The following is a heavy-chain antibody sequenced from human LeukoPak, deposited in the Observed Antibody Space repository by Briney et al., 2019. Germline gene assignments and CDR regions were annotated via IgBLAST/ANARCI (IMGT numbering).Heavy chain of an antibody. Sequence: GGSLRLSCAASGFTFSNAWMSWVRQAPGKGLEWVGRIKSKTDDGTTDYAAPMKGRFTISRDDSKNTLYLQMNSLKTEDTAVYYCSTTYYYDSSTYRTFDYWGQGTLVTVSS. V-gene: IGHV3-15*01. CDR1: GFTFSNAW. CDR3: STTYYYDSSTYRTFDY. D-gene: IGHD3-22*01. J-gene: IGHJ4*02. CDR2: IKSKTDDGTT.